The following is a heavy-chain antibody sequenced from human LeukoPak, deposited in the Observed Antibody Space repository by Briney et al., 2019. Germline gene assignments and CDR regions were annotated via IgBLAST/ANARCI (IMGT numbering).Heavy chain of an antibody. CDR2: INHSGST. V-gene: IGHV4-34*01. Sequence: PSETLSLTCAVYGGSFSGYYWSWIRQPPGKGLEWIGEINHSGSTNYNPSLKSRVTISVDTSKTQFSLKLSSVTAADTAVYYCARADDRRPSDYWGQGTLVTVSS. CDR1: GGSFSGYY. J-gene: IGHJ4*02. CDR3: ARADDRRPSDY. D-gene: IGHD1-1*01.